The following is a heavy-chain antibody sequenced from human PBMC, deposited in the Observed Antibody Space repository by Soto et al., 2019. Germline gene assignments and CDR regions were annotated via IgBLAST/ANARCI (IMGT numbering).Heavy chain of an antibody. CDR3: ARGGVDVVATSAFDY. CDR1: GATYSTSA. J-gene: IGHJ4*02. D-gene: IGHD5-12*01. CDR2: IYPILGTP. V-gene: IGHV1-69*01. Sequence: QVQLVQSGAEVKKPGSSVKVSCKASGATYSTSAISWVRQAPGQGLEWMGGIYPILGTPDYAHKFQGRVTIAADESTSTVYMELGSLRSEDTALYFCARGGVDVVATSAFDYWGQGTQVTVSS.